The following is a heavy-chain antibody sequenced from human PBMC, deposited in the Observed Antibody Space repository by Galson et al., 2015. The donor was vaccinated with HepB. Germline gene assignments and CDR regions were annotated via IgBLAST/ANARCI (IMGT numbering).Heavy chain of an antibody. CDR1: GYTLTELS. Sequence: SVKVSCKVSGYTLTELSMHWVRQAPGKGLEWMGGFDPEDGETIYAQKFQGRVTMTEDTSTDTAYMELSSLRSEDTAVYYCAARGIVGATSAFDIWGQGTMVTVSS. J-gene: IGHJ3*02. D-gene: IGHD1-26*01. V-gene: IGHV1-24*01. CDR3: AARGIVGATSAFDI. CDR2: FDPEDGET.